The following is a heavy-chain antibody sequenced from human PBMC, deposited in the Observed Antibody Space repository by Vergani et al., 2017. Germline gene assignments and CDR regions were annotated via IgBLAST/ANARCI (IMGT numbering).Heavy chain of an antibody. D-gene: IGHD6-19*01. V-gene: IGHV1-46*03. J-gene: IGHJ4*02. CDR1: AYTFTSYY. CDR2: INPSGGST. CDR3: ARPGQWLVQGGYFDY. Sequence: QVQLVQSGAEVKKPGASVKVSCKASAYTFTSYYMHWVRQAPGQGLEWMGIINPSGGSTSYAQKFQGRVTMTRDTSTSTVYMELSSLRSEDTAVYYCARPGQWLVQGGYFDYWGQGTLVTVSS.